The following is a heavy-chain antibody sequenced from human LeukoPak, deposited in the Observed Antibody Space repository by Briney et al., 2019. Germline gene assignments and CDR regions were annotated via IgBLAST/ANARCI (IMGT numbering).Heavy chain of an antibody. J-gene: IGHJ2*01. V-gene: IGHV3-74*01. D-gene: IGHD6-6*01. CDR1: GFTFSSYW. CDR2: INSDGSST. CDR3: ARDEYSSSNWYFDL. Sequence: GGSLRLSCAASGFTFSSYWMHWVRQAPGKGLVWVSRINSDGSSTSYADSVKGRFTISRNNAKNTLYLQMNSLRAEDTAVYYCARDEYSSSNWYFDLWGRGTLVTVSS.